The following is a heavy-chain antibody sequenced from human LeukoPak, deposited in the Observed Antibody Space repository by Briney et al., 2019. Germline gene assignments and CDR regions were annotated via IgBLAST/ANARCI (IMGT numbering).Heavy chain of an antibody. CDR2: ISSSSSYI. J-gene: IGHJ4*02. CDR3: AMGYYDYVWGSYRYTELNGNY. Sequence: GGSLRLSCAASVFTFSSYSINCVPHAPGKGLEWGSSISSSSSYIYYADSVKGRFTISRDNAKNSLYLQMNSLRAEDTAVYYCAMGYYDYVWGSYRYTELNGNYWGQGTLVTVSS. CDR1: VFTFSSYS. D-gene: IGHD3-16*02. V-gene: IGHV3-21*01.